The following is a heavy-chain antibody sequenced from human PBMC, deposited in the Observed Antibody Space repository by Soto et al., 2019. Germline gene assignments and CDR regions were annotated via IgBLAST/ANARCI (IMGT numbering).Heavy chain of an antibody. CDR2: IKQDGSEK. CDR1: GFTFSSYW. Sequence: GGSLRLSCAASGFTFSSYWMSWVRQAPGKGLEWVANIKQDGSEKYYVDSVKGRFTISRDNAKNSLYLQMNSLRAEDTAVYYCASTPNQTKYDFWSGSNWFDPWGQGTLVTASS. J-gene: IGHJ5*02. V-gene: IGHV3-7*01. D-gene: IGHD3-3*01. CDR3: ASTPNQTKYDFWSGSNWFDP.